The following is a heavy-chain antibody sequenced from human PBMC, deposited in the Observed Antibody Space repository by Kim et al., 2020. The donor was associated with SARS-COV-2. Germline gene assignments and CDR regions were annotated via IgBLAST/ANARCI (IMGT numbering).Heavy chain of an antibody. J-gene: IGHJ3*02. CDR3: AREGLGFSFDI. D-gene: IGHD7-27*01. Sequence: TYYNPSLKSRVTISVDTSKNQFSLKLSSVTAADTAVYYCAREGLGFSFDIWGQGTMVTVSS. CDR2: T. V-gene: IGHV4-31*02.